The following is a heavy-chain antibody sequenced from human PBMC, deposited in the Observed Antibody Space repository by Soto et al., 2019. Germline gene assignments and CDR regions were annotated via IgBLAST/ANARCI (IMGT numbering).Heavy chain of an antibody. CDR3: ARDNLAVQGAFDH. Sequence: GGSLRLSCAASGFVFSDFQLNWVRQAPGRGLEWLASITGTSAFLFYADSIKGRFTISRDDPKNFLFLQMDSLGPEDTAVYYCARDNLAVQGAFDHWGQGALVTVSS. V-gene: IGHV3-21*01. CDR1: GFVFSDFQ. J-gene: IGHJ4*02. D-gene: IGHD3-10*02. CDR2: ITGTSAFL.